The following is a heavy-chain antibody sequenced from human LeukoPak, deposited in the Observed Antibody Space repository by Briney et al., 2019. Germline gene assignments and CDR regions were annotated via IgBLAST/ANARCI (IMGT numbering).Heavy chain of an antibody. CDR1: GFTFSSYA. CDR3: AKGPTVTIEGPFDY. Sequence: GGSLRLSCAASGFTFSSYAMSWIHQAPGKGLEWVSAISGSGGSTYYADSVKGRFTISRDNSKNTLYLQMNSLRAEDTAVYYCAKGPTVTIEGPFDYWGQGTLVTVSS. V-gene: IGHV3-23*01. CDR2: ISGSGGST. D-gene: IGHD4-17*01. J-gene: IGHJ4*02.